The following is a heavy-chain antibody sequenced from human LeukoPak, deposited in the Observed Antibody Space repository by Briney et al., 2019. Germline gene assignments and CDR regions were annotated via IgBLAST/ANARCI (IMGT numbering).Heavy chain of an antibody. CDR2: ISGSCGSK. CDR1: GFTFSSYA. CDR3: AKDWALAIFGVVTENWFDP. Sequence: GGSLRLSCAASGFTFSSYAMSWVRQAPRKGLEWVSAISGSCGSKYYADSVKGRFTISRDNSKNTLYLQMNSLRAEDTAVYYCAKDWALAIFGVVTENWFDPWGQGTLVTVSS. D-gene: IGHD3-3*01. V-gene: IGHV3-23*01. J-gene: IGHJ5*02.